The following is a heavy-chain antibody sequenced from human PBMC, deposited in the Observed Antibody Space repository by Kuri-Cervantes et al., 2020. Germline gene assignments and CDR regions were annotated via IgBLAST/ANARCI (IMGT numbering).Heavy chain of an antibody. CDR3: ARDRTPHSSSWYPSTLPFDY. Sequence: GESLKISCAASGFTFSSYGMNWVRQAPGKGLEWVAVISYDGSNKYYADSVKGRFTISRDNSKNTLYLQMNSLRAEDTAVYYCARDRTPHSSSWYPSTLPFDYWGQGTLVTVSS. V-gene: IGHV3-30*03. D-gene: IGHD6-13*01. CDR2: ISYDGSNK. J-gene: IGHJ4*02. CDR1: GFTFSSYG.